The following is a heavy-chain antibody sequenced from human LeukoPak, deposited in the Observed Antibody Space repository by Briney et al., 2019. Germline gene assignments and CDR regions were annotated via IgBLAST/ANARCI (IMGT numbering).Heavy chain of an antibody. CDR2: IWSDGSNE. CDR3: ARDPGLSPFDY. Sequence: GGSLRLSCAASGFTFSRHGMHWVRQAPGKGLEWVAVIWSDGSNEDYADSVKGRFTISRGNSKNTLYLQMNSLRAEDTAVYYCARDPGLSPFDYWGQGTLVTVSS. CDR1: GFTFSRHG. V-gene: IGHV3-33*01. D-gene: IGHD3-16*02. J-gene: IGHJ4*02.